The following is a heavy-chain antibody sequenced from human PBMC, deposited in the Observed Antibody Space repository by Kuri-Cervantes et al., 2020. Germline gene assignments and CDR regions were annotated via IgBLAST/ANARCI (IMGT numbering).Heavy chain of an antibody. CDR1: GGTFSSYA. D-gene: IGHD3-10*01. V-gene: IGHV1-69*13. CDR3: ARVGRLGQARGGSWFDP. J-gene: IGHJ5*02. Sequence: SVKVSCKASGGTFSSYAISWVRQAPGQGLEWMGGIIPIFGTANYAQKFQGRVTITADESTSTAYMEPSRLRSDDTAVYYCARVGRLGQARGGSWFDPWGQGTLVTVSS. CDR2: IIPIFGTA.